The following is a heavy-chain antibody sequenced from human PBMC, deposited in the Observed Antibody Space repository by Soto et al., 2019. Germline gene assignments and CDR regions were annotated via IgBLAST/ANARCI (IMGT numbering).Heavy chain of an antibody. V-gene: IGHV3-30-3*01. J-gene: IGHJ3*02. CDR3: ARALSPGYSSGWDSGAFDI. D-gene: IGHD6-19*01. CDR2: ISYDGSNK. Sequence: GGSLRLSCAASGFTFSSYAMHWVRQAPGKGLEWVAVISYDGSNKYYADSVKGQFTISRDNSKNTLYLQMNSLRAEDTAVYYCARALSPGYSSGWDSGAFDIWGQGTMVTVSS. CDR1: GFTFSSYA.